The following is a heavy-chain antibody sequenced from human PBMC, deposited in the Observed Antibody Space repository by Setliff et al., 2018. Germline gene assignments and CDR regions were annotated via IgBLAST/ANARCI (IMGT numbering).Heavy chain of an antibody. D-gene: IGHD3-22*01. J-gene: IGHJ5*02. CDR3: ARDALYDSNDRSSYYGNWLDP. CDR2: VDPKDGQA. CDR1: GYRFIVYY. Sequence: GASVKVSCKGSGYRFIVYYIHWVRQTPGKGLEWMGRVDPKDGQAIYAKKFQGRFTITADTSIDTAYMELSSLTSADTALYYCARDALYDSNDRSSYYGNWLDPWGQGTLVTVSS. V-gene: IGHV1-69-2*01.